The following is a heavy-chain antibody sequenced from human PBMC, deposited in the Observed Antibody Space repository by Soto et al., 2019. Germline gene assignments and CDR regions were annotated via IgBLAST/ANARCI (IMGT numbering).Heavy chain of an antibody. CDR3: ARDDTTGLFDF. D-gene: IGHD4-17*01. CDR1: TGSMRTYY. CDR2: ISHTGRT. V-gene: IGHV4-59*01. Sequence: SETLSLTCSVSTGSMRTYYWTWIRQSPGKGLEWIGQISHTGRTKYNPSLETRVTISVDTSRKQFSLKLTSVTAADTALYYCARDDTTGLFDFWGQGTLVTVSS. J-gene: IGHJ4*02.